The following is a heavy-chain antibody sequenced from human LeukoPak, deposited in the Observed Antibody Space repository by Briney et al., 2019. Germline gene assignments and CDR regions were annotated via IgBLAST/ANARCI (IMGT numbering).Heavy chain of an antibody. CDR3: ARDPNVVIVSASCFDY. CDR1: GFTFRTFW. V-gene: IGHV3-23*01. D-gene: IGHD2-15*01. Sequence: GGSLRLSCAASGFTFRTFWMTWVRQAPGRGLEWVSAISTTGGTTYYADSVRGRFTISRDNSRNTLYLQMNSLRAEDTAVYYCARDPNVVIVSASCFDYWGQGTLVTVSS. CDR2: ISTTGGTT. J-gene: IGHJ4*02.